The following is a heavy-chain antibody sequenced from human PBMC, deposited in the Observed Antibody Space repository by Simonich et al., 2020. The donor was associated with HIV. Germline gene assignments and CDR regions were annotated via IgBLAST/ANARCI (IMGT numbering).Heavy chain of an antibody. D-gene: IGHD6-6*01. CDR2: ISYYRRKK. J-gene: IGHJ4*02. V-gene: IGHV3-30*07. CDR1: GFTFSSYA. CDR3: ARDRTIAAPGAFDY. Sequence: QVQLVESGGGVVQPGRSLRLSCAASGFTFSSYAMHWVRQAPGKGLELVAVISYYRRKKYYADSVKGRFTISRDNSKNTLYLQMNSLRAEDTAVYYCARDRTIAAPGAFDYWGQGTLVTVSS.